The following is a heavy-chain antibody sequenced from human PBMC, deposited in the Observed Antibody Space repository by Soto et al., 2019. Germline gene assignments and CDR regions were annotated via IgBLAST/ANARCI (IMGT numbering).Heavy chain of an antibody. D-gene: IGHD5-12*01. V-gene: IGHV3-30-3*01. CDR1: GFTFSSYA. J-gene: IGHJ4*02. Sequence: QVQLVESGGGVVQPGRSLRLSCAASGFTFSSYAMHWVRQAPGKGLEWVAVISYDGSNKYYADSVKGRFTISRDNSKNTLYLQMNSLRAEDTAVYYCARGMATIGPLGYWGQGTLVTVSS. CDR2: ISYDGSNK. CDR3: ARGMATIGPLGY.